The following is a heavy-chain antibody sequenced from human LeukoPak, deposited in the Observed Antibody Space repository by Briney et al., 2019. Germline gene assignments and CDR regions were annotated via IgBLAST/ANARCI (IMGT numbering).Heavy chain of an antibody. V-gene: IGHV1-69*04. CDR2: IIPILGIT. Sequence: ASVKVSCKASGYTFTGCYMHWVRQAPGQGLEWMGRIIPILGITNYAQNFQGRVTITADKSTSTAYMELSSLRSEDTAVYYCARDKGHYYDSSGYSDYWGQGTLVTVSS. D-gene: IGHD3-22*01. J-gene: IGHJ4*02. CDR3: ARDKGHYYDSSGYSDY. CDR1: GYTFTGCY.